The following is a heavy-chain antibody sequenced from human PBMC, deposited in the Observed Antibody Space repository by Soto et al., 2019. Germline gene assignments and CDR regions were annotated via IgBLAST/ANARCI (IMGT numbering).Heavy chain of an antibody. CDR1: GFTVSRNY. J-gene: IGHJ4*02. Sequence: EVQLEESGGGLVQPGGSLRLSCVVSGFTVSRNYMTWVRQAPGKGLEWVSVIYSGGSTYYADSVKGRFTISRHNSKNTLYLQMNSLRAEDTAVYYCARGGNPNDYWGQGTLVTVSS. D-gene: IGHD4-4*01. CDR2: IYSGGST. CDR3: ARGGNPNDY. V-gene: IGHV3-53*04.